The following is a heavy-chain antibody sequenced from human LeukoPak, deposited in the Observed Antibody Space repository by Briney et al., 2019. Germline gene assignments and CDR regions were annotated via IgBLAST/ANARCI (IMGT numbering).Heavy chain of an antibody. J-gene: IGHJ6*02. V-gene: IGHV3-7*01. CDR1: GFTFSNYW. D-gene: IGHD3-10*01. Sequence: PGGSLRLSCAASGFTFSNYWMSWVRQAPGKGLEWVANIKQDGSEKYYVDSVKGRFTISRDNAKNSLYLQMNSLRAEDTAVYYCARVRYYGSGKDPGMDVWGQGTTVTVSS. CDR3: ARVRYYGSGKDPGMDV. CDR2: IKQDGSEK.